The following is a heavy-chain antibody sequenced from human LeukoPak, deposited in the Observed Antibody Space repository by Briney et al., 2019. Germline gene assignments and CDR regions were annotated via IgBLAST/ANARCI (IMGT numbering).Heavy chain of an antibody. Sequence: GESLKISCKGSGYSFTSYWIGWVRQMPGKGLEWMGIIYPGDSDTRYSPSFQGQVTISADKSISAAYLQWSSLKASDTAMYYCARHVTAAPLPRYCSSTSCLLDYYFDYWGQGTLVTVSS. CDR3: ARHVTAAPLPRYCSSTSCLLDYYFDY. CDR1: GYSFTSYW. J-gene: IGHJ4*02. D-gene: IGHD2-2*01. V-gene: IGHV5-51*01. CDR2: IYPGDSDT.